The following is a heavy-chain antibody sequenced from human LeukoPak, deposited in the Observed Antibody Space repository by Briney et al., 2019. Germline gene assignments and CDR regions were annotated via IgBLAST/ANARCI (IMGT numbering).Heavy chain of an antibody. CDR2: INPNSGGT. Sequence: ASVKVSCKASGYTFTSYGISWVRQAPGQGLEWMGRINPNSGGTNYAQKFQGRVTMTRDTSISTAYMELSRLRSDDTAVYYCARDVVSSSWYGYWGQGTLVTVSS. J-gene: IGHJ4*02. CDR1: GYTFTSYG. D-gene: IGHD6-13*01. V-gene: IGHV1-2*06. CDR3: ARDVVSSSWYGY.